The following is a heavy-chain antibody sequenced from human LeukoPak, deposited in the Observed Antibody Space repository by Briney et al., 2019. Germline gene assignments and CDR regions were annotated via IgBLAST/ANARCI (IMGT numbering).Heavy chain of an antibody. D-gene: IGHD6-19*01. CDR1: GGSFSGYY. J-gene: IGHJ4*02. CDR3: ARARPYSSGWYVAYYFDY. Sequence: SETLSLTCAVYGGSFSGYYWSWIRQPPGKGLEWLGEINHSGSTNYNPSLKSRVTISVDTSKNQFSLKLSSVTAADTAVYYCARARPYSSGWYVAYYFDYWGQGTQVTVSS. CDR2: INHSGST. V-gene: IGHV4-34*01.